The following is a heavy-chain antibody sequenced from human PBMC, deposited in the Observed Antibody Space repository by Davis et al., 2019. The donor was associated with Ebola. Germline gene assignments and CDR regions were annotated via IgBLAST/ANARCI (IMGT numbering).Heavy chain of an antibody. J-gene: IGHJ4*02. V-gene: IGHV1-69*04. CDR2: IIPILGIA. CDR3: ARFSLYSSDWDY. CDR1: GGTFSSYA. D-gene: IGHD6-19*01. Sequence: SVKVSCKASGGTFSSYAISWVRQAPGQGLEWMGRIIPILGIANYAQKFQGRVTITRDTSASTAYMELSSLRSEDTAVYYCARFSLYSSDWDYWGQGTLVTVSS.